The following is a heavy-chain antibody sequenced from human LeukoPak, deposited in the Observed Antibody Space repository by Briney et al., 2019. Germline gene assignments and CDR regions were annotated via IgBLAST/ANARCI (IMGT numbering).Heavy chain of an antibody. CDR1: GYTFTGYY. Sequence: ASVKVSCKASGYTFTGYYMHWVRQAPGQGLEWMGWINPNSGGTNYAQKFRGRVTMTRDTSISTAYMELSRLRSDDTAVYYCARVLEQWLTSNFEYFQHWGQGTLVTVSS. J-gene: IGHJ1*01. V-gene: IGHV1-2*02. CDR2: INPNSGGT. CDR3: ARVLEQWLTSNFEYFQH. D-gene: IGHD6-19*01.